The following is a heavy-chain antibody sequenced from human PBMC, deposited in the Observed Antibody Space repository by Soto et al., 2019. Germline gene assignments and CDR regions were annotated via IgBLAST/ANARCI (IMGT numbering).Heavy chain of an antibody. V-gene: IGHV4-30-4*01. CDR2: IYYSGST. J-gene: IGHJ5*02. Sequence: QVQLQESGPGLVKPSQTLSLTCTVSGGSISSGDYYWSWIRQPPGKGLEWIGYIYYSGSTYYNPSLKSRVTIAVDTSKNQFSLKLSSVTAADPAVYYCARFVLGGEWLYGWGWFDPWGQGTLVTVSS. CDR1: GGSISSGDYY. CDR3: ARFVLGGEWLYGWGWFDP. D-gene: IGHD3-3*01.